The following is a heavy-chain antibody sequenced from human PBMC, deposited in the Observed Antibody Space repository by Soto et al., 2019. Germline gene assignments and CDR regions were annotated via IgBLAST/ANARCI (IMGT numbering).Heavy chain of an antibody. CDR1: GGSFSGYY. CDR2: INHSGST. Sequence: ASETLSLTCAVYGGSFSGYYWSWIRQPPGKGLEWIGEINHSGSTNYNPSLKSRVTISVDTSKNQFSLKLSSVTAADTAVYYCARSRFLIAARSRDNWFDPWGQGTLVTVSS. D-gene: IGHD6-6*01. V-gene: IGHV4-34*01. CDR3: ARSRFLIAARSRDNWFDP. J-gene: IGHJ5*02.